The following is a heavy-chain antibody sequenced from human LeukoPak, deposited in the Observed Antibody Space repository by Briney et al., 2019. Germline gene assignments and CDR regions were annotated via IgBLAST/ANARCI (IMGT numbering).Heavy chain of an antibody. CDR3: AKDEGIVVVPAAPRNYYYYGMDV. J-gene: IGHJ6*02. D-gene: IGHD2-2*01. Sequence: GGSLRLSCAASGFTFSSYGMHWVRQAPGKGLEWVAVISYDGSNKYYADSVKGRFTISRDNSKNTLYLQMNSLRAEDTAVYYCAKDEGIVVVPAAPRNYYYYGMDVWGQGTTVTVSS. CDR2: ISYDGSNK. V-gene: IGHV3-30*18. CDR1: GFTFSSYG.